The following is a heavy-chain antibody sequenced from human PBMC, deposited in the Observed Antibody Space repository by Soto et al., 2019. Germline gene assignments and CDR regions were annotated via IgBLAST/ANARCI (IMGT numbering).Heavy chain of an antibody. CDR3: ARDSDLKYYHSWSDYYTPGAPPYHFNDDMDV. Sequence: GGSLRLSCAASGFAFSIYWMSWVRQAPGKGLEWVADIKQDGSEKYYVDSVKGRFTISRDNAKNSLYLQMNSLRAEDTAVYYCARDSDLKYYHSWSDYYTPGAPPYHFNDDMDVWGQGTT. D-gene: IGHD3-3*01. CDR1: GFAFSIYW. V-gene: IGHV3-7*03. CDR2: IKQDGSEK. J-gene: IGHJ6*02.